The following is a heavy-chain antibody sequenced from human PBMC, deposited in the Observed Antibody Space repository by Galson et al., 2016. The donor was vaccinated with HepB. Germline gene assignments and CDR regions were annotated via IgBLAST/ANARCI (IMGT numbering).Heavy chain of an antibody. D-gene: IGHD5/OR15-5a*01. CDR1: GYSLTELS. CDR3: ARGVSGRFDF. J-gene: IGHJ4*02. Sequence: SVKVSCKVSGYSLTELSLHWVRQSPGKGLEWLGGYDPEDDETVYAQKFQGRVSMSENTSSDTAYMELRSLKSDDTAAYFCARGVSGRFDFWGQGSLVTVSS. V-gene: IGHV1-24*01. CDR2: YDPEDDET.